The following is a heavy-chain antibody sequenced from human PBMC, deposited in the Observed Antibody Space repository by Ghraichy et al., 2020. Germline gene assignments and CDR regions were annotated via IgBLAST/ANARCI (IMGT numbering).Heavy chain of an antibody. CDR3: AREPWSFDM. V-gene: IGHV3-7*01. J-gene: IGHJ3*02. Sequence: GGSLRLSCAASGFSISRYWMSWVRQTPGGGLEWVANIHPDGSETYYVDSVKGRFTISRDNGKNTLYLQMDSLRVEDTAVYYCAREPWSFDMLGQGTMVTVSS. CDR1: GFSISRYW. CDR2: IHPDGSET.